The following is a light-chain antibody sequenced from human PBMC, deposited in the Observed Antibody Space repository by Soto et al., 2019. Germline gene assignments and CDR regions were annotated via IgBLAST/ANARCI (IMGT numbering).Light chain of an antibody. Sequence: QSVLTQPRSVSGSPGQSVTISCTGTSNDVDDYKYVSWYQQCPGKATKLMIYDVTKRPSGVPDRFSGSKSGNTASLTISGLQSEDEADYYCCSYAGSYTWVFGGGTKLTVL. CDR2: DVT. CDR3: CSYAGSYTWV. V-gene: IGLV2-11*01. J-gene: IGLJ3*02. CDR1: SNDVDDYKY.